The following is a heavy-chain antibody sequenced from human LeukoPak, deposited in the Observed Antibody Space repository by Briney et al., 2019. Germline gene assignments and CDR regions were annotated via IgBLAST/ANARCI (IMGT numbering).Heavy chain of an antibody. D-gene: IGHD2-2*01. V-gene: IGHV3-30*02. CDR3: AKVHCSSTSCYADFFDY. CDR1: GFTFSSYG. Sequence: GGSLRLSCAASGFTFSSYGMHWVRQAPGKGLEWVAFIRYDGSNKYYADSVKGRFTISRDNSKNTLYLQMNSLRAEDTAVYYCAKVHCSSTSCYADFFDYWGQGTLVTASS. CDR2: IRYDGSNK. J-gene: IGHJ4*02.